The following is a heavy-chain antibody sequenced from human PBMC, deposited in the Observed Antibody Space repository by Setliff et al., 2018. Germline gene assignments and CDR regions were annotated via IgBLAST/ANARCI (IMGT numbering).Heavy chain of an antibody. D-gene: IGHD2-15*01. Sequence: ASVKVSCKASGYTFTDYGITWVRQAPGQGLEWMGWISAHTGNTYYTPKLHGRVTLTTDTSTSTAYMELTSLGSDDTAVYYCSRLVRYCTRTSCQRLSGGEFWGQGTLVTVSS. CDR1: GYTFTDYG. V-gene: IGHV1-18*01. J-gene: IGHJ4*02. CDR2: ISAHTGNT. CDR3: SRLVRYCTRTSCQRLSGGEF.